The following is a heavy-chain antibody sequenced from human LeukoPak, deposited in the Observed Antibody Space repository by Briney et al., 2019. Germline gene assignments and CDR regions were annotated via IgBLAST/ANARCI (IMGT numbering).Heavy chain of an antibody. CDR1: GFTFSSYW. D-gene: IGHD1-26*01. J-gene: IGHJ3*02. CDR3: ARDVGATPAEAFDI. Sequence: PGGSLRLSCAASGFTFSSYWMSWVRQAPGKGLEWVANIKRDGSEKYYVDSVKGRFTISRDNAKNSLYLQMNSLRAEDTAVYYCARDVGATPAEAFDIWGQGTMVTVSS. CDR2: IKRDGSEK. V-gene: IGHV3-7*01.